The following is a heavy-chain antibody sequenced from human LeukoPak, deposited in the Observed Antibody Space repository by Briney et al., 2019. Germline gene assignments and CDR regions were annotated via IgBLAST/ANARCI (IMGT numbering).Heavy chain of an antibody. Sequence: SETLSLTCTVSGGSISNYYWNWIRQPPGKGLEWIGYIYDSGNTNYNPSLKSRVTISLDTSKNQFSLRLSSVTAADTAVYYCARAGILRLPTYNPTYGGNSPFDYWGQGTLVIVSS. D-gene: IGHD4-23*01. CDR1: GGSISNYY. CDR2: IYDSGNT. J-gene: IGHJ4*02. V-gene: IGHV4-59*01. CDR3: ARAGILRLPTYNPTYGGNSPFDY.